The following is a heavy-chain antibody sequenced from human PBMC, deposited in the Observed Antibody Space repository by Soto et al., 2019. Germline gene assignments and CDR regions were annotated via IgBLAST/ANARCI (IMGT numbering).Heavy chain of an antibody. J-gene: IGHJ4*02. D-gene: IGHD3-9*01. CDR3: AKDSHSNTYYDILTGYYKRGYFDY. Sequence: SGFTFSSYGMHWVRQAPGKGLEWVAVISYDGSNKYYADSVKGRFTISRDNSKNTLYLQMNSLRAEDTAVYYCAKDSHSNTYYDILTGYYKRGYFDYWGQGTLVTVSS. CDR1: GFTFSSYG. CDR2: ISYDGSNK. V-gene: IGHV3-30*18.